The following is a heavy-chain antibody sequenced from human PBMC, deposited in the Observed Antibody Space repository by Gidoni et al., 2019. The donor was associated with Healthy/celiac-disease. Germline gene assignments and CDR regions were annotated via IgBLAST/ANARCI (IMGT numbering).Heavy chain of an antibody. CDR3: ARDQTSTVTTEGWFDP. Sequence: QVQLVQSGAEVKKPGASVKVSCQASGSTFTSYGISWVRQAPGQGLEWMGWISAYNGNTNYAQKLQGRVTMTTDTSTSTAYMELRSLRSDDTAVYYCARDQTSTVTTEGWFDPWGQGTLVTVSS. CDR2: ISAYNGNT. CDR1: GSTFTSYG. J-gene: IGHJ5*02. D-gene: IGHD4-17*01. V-gene: IGHV1-18*04.